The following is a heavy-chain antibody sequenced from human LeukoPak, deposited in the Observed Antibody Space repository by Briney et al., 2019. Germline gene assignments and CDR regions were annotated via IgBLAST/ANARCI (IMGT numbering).Heavy chain of an antibody. J-gene: IGHJ5*02. D-gene: IGHD2-2*01. CDR2: IYHTGST. Sequence: SQTLSLTCDVSGGSISSGLYSWSWIRQPLGKGLEWIGYIYHTGSTYYNPSLKSRVTISVDTSKNQFSLRLSSVTAADTAVYYCARLQYCSGTSCYRFDPWGQGTLVTVSS. CDR1: GGSISSGLYS. CDR3: ARLQYCSGTSCYRFDP. V-gene: IGHV4-30-2*01.